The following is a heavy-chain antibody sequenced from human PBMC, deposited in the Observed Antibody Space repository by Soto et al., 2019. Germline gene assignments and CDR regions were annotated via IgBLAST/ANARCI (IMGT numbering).Heavy chain of an antibody. V-gene: IGHV3-23*01. CDR3: AKGDYCSSISWYPVYYYGMDD. J-gene: IGHJ6*02. CDR2: ISGSGSST. Sequence: PGGSLRLSCAASGFTFSNYVMSWVRQAPGRGLEWVSIISGSGSSTYYAASVRGRFTISRDTSKNTLYLQMNSLRAEDTAVYYCAKGDYCSSISWYPVYYYGMDDCGHGTMVTVSS. D-gene: IGHD2-2*01. CDR1: GFTFSNYV.